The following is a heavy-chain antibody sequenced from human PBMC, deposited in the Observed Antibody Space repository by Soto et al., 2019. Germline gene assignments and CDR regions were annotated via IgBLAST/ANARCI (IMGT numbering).Heavy chain of an antibody. CDR1: GYTFTSYG. V-gene: IGHV1-18*01. CDR3: ARDWYCSGGRCYNCFDP. CDR2: ISVDNGNT. J-gene: IGHJ5*02. Sequence: QVQLVQSGAEVKKPGASVKVSCKASGYTFTSYGISWVRQAPGQGLEWMGWISVDNGNTNYAQKLQGRVTMTTDTSTSTAYMELRSLRSDDTAVYYCARDWYCSGGRCYNCFDPRGQGTLVTVSS. D-gene: IGHD2-15*01.